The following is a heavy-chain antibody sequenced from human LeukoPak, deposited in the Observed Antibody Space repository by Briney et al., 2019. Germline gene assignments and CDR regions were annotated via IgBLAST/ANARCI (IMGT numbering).Heavy chain of an antibody. CDR3: ARGGVSRAAFDI. CDR1: GFTFSRYS. J-gene: IGHJ3*02. Sequence: GGSLRLSCAASGFTFSRYSMNWVRQAPGKGLEWVANIKLDGSENYYVDSVKGRFTISRDNAKNSLCLQMNSLRADDTAVYYCARGGVSRAAFDIWGQGTMVTVSS. CDR2: IKLDGSEN. V-gene: IGHV3-7*05.